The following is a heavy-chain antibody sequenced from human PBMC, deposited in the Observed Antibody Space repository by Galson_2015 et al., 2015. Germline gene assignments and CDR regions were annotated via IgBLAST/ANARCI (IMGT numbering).Heavy chain of an antibody. J-gene: IGHJ4*01. D-gene: IGHD2-2*03. CDR3: ARDAGSYLDDFDY. CDR2: TSYRSKWYN. Sequence: CAISGDSVSSNSAAWNWIRQSPSRGLEWLGRTSYRSKWYNHYAVSVKGRITINPDTSKNQFSLQLNSVTPEDTAVYYCARDAGSYLDDFDYWRHGTLVTVSS. V-gene: IGHV6-1*01. CDR1: GDSVSSNSAA.